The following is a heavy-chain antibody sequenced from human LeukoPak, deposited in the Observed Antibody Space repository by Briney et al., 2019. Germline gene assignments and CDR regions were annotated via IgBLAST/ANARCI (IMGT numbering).Heavy chain of an antibody. Sequence: GGSLRLSCAASGFTFSNYAMTWVRQAPGKGLEWVSSLSSRSRYADSLKGRFTISRDNAKNSLYLQMNSLRAEDTAVYYCARVLRYDNSGHDSFDIWGQGTMVTVSS. CDR3: ARVLRYDNSGHDSFDI. CDR2: LSSRSR. CDR1: GFTFSNYA. D-gene: IGHD3-22*01. V-gene: IGHV3-21*01. J-gene: IGHJ3*02.